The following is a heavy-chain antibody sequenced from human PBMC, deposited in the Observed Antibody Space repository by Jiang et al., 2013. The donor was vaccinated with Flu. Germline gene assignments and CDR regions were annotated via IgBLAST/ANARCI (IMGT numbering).Heavy chain of an antibody. Sequence: SGAEVKKPGASVKVSCKASGYTFTSYYMHWVRQAPGQGLEWMGIINPSGGSTSYAQKFQGRVTMTRDTSTSTVYMELSSLRSEDTAVYYCARAGCGGDCYSGYFDYWGQGTLVTVSS. V-gene: IGHV1-46*01. J-gene: IGHJ4*02. CDR2: INPSGGST. CDR1: GYTFTSYY. CDR3: ARAGCGGDCYSGYFDY. D-gene: IGHD2-21*02.